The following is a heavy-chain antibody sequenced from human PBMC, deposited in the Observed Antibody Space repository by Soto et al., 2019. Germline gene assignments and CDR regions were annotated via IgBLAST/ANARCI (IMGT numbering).Heavy chain of an antibody. CDR2: FDPEDGET. V-gene: IGHV1-24*01. J-gene: IGHJ4*02. CDR3: ATYRANPNRRDY. CDR1: GYTLTELS. Sequence: ASVKVSCKVSGYTLTELSMHWVRQAPGKGLEWMGGFDPEDGETIYAQKFQGRVTMTEDTSTDTAYMELSSLRSEDTAVYYCATYRANPNRRDYWGQGTLVTVSS. D-gene: IGHD4-4*01.